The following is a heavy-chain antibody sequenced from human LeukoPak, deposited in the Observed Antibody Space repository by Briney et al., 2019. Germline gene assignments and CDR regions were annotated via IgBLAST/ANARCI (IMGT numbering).Heavy chain of an antibody. CDR1: GFTFSSYS. Sequence: GGSLRLSCAASGFTFSSYSMNWVRQAPGKGLEGVSSISSSSSYIYYADSVKGRFTISRDNAKNSVYLQMNSLRAEDTAVFYCARVGQRYCSGGSCPIDYWGQGTLVTVSS. D-gene: IGHD2-15*01. J-gene: IGHJ4*02. CDR3: ARVGQRYCSGGSCPIDY. CDR2: ISSSSSYI. V-gene: IGHV3-21*01.